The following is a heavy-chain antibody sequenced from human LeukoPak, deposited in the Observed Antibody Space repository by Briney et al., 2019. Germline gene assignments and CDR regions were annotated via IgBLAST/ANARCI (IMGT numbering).Heavy chain of an antibody. D-gene: IGHD4-17*01. Sequence: GASVNVSCKASGYTFTGYYMHWVRQAPGQGLEWMGWINPNSGGTNYAQKFQGRVTMTRDTSISTAYMELSRLRSDDTAVYYCARERSTVTTGLFGYWGQGNLVTVSS. CDR2: INPNSGGT. CDR1: GYTFTGYY. J-gene: IGHJ4*02. CDR3: ARERSTVTTGLFGY. V-gene: IGHV1-2*02.